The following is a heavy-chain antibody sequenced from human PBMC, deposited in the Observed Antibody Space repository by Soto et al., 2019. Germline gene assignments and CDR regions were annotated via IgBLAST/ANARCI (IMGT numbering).Heavy chain of an antibody. CDR2: LKSESDDGTR. CDR3: NTAPDGGYVGY. CDR1: GFPFSDAW. Sequence: GGSLRLSCAASGFPFSDAWMDWDRQAPGKGLEWVGRLKSESDDGTRDIAEPVKGRFTISRDDSKNRLYLEIEVVRAEDSAVYYCNTAPDGGYVGYCGQGMLVT. D-gene: IGHD5-12*01. J-gene: IGHJ4*02. V-gene: IGHV3-15*01.